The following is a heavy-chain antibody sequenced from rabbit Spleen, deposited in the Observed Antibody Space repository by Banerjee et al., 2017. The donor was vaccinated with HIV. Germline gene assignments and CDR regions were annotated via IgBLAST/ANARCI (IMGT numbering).Heavy chain of an antibody. J-gene: IGHJ6*01. CDR1: GFDFSHYG. D-gene: IGHD1-1*01. Sequence: QEQLVESGGGLVQPEGSLTLTCTASGFDFSHYGVSWVRQAPGKGLEWIGYIDPVFGSAYYASWVKGRFTISKTSSTTVTLQMTSLTAADTATYFCARDLVAVIGWNFSLWGPGTLVTVS. CDR2: IDPVFGSA. V-gene: IGHV1S45*01. CDR3: ARDLVAVIGWNFSL.